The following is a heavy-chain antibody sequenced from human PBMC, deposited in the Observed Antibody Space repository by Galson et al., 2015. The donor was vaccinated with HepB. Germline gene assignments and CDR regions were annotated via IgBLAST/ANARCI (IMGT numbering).Heavy chain of an antibody. Sequence: TLSLTCNVSGGPINNGDSYWSWIRQPPGKGLEWIGYIYHSGITYSDPTLRSRLTISIDTSKNQFFLNLRSVTAADTAVYYCARETFPALDTWGQGTMVTVSS. D-gene: IGHD3-16*01. CDR3: ARETFPALDT. CDR1: GGPINNGDSY. V-gene: IGHV4-30-4*01. CDR2: IYHSGIT. J-gene: IGHJ3*02.